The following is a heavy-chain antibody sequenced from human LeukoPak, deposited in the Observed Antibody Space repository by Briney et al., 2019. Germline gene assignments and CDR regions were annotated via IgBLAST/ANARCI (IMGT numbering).Heavy chain of an antibody. V-gene: IGHV5-51*01. Sequence: GESLKISCKGFGYSFTSYWIAWVRQTPGKGLECMRIMHPRDSETRYGPSFQGQVSMSADKSINTAYLQWSSLKASDTAMYYCARVVYSSSARCFDIWGQGTMVTVSS. CDR2: MHPRDSET. J-gene: IGHJ3*02. CDR3: ARVVYSSSARCFDI. D-gene: IGHD2-2*01. CDR1: GYSFTSYW.